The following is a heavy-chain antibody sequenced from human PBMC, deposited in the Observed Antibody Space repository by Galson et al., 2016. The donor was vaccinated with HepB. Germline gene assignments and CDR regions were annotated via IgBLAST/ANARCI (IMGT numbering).Heavy chain of an antibody. D-gene: IGHD6-13*01. Sequence: SLRLSCAASGFTFSSHAINWVRQAPGKGLEWVSTIRRTAGRTYYADSVKGRFTISRDNSKNTLRLQMNSLRAEDTAVYYCAKDSGSSSWYGGYYFDVWGQGTLVTVSS. CDR3: AKDSGSSSWYGGYYFDV. CDR1: GFTFSSHA. CDR2: IRRTAGRT. J-gene: IGHJ4*02. V-gene: IGHV3-23*01.